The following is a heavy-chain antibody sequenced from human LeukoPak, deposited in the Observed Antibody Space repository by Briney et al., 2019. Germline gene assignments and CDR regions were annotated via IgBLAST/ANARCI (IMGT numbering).Heavy chain of an antibody. CDR3: ARGSYSSSWKTFDY. Sequence: GGSLRLSCAASGFTFSSYGMRWVRQAPGKGLEWVSGISGSGGSTYYADSVKGRFTISRDNSKNTLYLQMNSLRADDTAMYYCARGSYSSSWKTFDYWGQGTLVTVSS. V-gene: IGHV3-23*01. CDR2: ISGSGGST. D-gene: IGHD6-13*01. CDR1: GFTFSSYG. J-gene: IGHJ4*02.